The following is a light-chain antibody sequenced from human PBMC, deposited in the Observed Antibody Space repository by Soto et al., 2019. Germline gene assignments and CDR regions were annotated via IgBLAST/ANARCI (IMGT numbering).Light chain of an antibody. Sequence: QSALTQPRSVSGSPGQSVTVSCIGTSSDVGDYNSVSWYQQHPGKAPKLMIYDVSKRPSGVPDRFSGSKSGNTASLTISGLQAEDEADYHCCSYVGGYSYVFGIGTKLTVL. J-gene: IGLJ1*01. V-gene: IGLV2-11*01. CDR2: DVS. CDR3: CSYVGGYSYV. CDR1: SSDVGDYNS.